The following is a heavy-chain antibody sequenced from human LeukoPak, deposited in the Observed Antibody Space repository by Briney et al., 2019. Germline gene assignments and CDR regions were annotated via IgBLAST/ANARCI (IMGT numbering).Heavy chain of an antibody. Sequence: ASVKVSCKASGYTFTGYYMHWVRQAPGQGLEWMGWINPNSGGTNYAQKFQGRVTMTRDTSISTAYMELSRLRSEDTAVYYCARDPPRDYGDYVGPNWYFDLWGRGTLVTVSS. CDR1: GYTFTGYY. D-gene: IGHD4-17*01. CDR2: INPNSGGT. J-gene: IGHJ2*01. V-gene: IGHV1-2*02. CDR3: ARDPPRDYGDYVGPNWYFDL.